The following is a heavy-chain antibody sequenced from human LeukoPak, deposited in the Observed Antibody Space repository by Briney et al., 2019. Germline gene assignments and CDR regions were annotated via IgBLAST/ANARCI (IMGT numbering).Heavy chain of an antibody. J-gene: IGHJ4*02. D-gene: IGHD4-17*01. CDR3: ARGKTTVTPFDY. CDR2: ISYDGSNK. Sequence: GGSLRLSCAGSGFPFSSYPISWVRQAPGKGLEWVAVISYDGSNKYYADSMKGRFTISRDNSKNTLYLQMNSLRAEDTAVYYCARGKTTVTPFDYWGQGTLVTVSS. CDR1: GFPFSSYP. V-gene: IGHV3-30-3*01.